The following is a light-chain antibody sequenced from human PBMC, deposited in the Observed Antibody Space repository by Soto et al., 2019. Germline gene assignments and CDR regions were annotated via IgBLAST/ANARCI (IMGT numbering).Light chain of an antibody. J-gene: IGKJ1*01. CDR3: QQYGSSPVT. V-gene: IGKV3-20*01. Sequence: EIVLTHSPGTLSLSPGERATLSCSASQSVSNNYLAWYQQKPGQAPRLLIYGASNRATGIPDRFSGSGSGTDFTLTISSLQSEDFAVYYCQQYGSSPVTFGQGTKVDIK. CDR2: GAS. CDR1: QSVSNNY.